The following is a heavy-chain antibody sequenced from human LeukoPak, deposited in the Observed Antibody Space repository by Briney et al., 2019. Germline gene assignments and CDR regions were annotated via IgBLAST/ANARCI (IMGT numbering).Heavy chain of an antibody. CDR3: ARRYSGYVFYDY. Sequence: GGSLRLSCAVSGFTFSSYWMTWVRQAPGEGLERVANINQDGSEANYVDSVKGRFTISRDNARYSLYLQMNGLRAEDTAVYYCARRYSGYVFYDYWGQGTLVTVSS. V-gene: IGHV3-7*01. CDR1: GFTFSSYW. J-gene: IGHJ4*02. D-gene: IGHD5-12*01. CDR2: INQDGSEA.